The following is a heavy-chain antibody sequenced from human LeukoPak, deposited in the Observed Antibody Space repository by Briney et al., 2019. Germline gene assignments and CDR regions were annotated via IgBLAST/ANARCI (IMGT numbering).Heavy chain of an antibody. Sequence: GGSLRLSCAASGFTFSSYGMHWVRQAPGKGLEWVAVIWYDGTNKYYADSVKGRFTISRDNSKNTLYLQMNSLRAEDTAVYYCAKAPIKYTSSSDAFDIWGQGTMVTVSS. CDR1: GFTFSSYG. D-gene: IGHD6-6*01. CDR2: IWYDGTNK. V-gene: IGHV3-33*06. CDR3: AKAPIKYTSSSDAFDI. J-gene: IGHJ3*02.